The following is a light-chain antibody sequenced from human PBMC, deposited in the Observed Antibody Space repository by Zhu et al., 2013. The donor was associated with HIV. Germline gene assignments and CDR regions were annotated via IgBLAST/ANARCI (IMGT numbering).Light chain of an antibody. CDR3: QQYYSFSLN. V-gene: IGKV1-5*01. CDR1: QNVGVW. Sequence: DIQMTQSPSTLSTSAGTRVIVSCRASQNVGVWLAWYQQKPGKAPKLLIYDASTLQIGVPRRFSGAGSGTNFTLTIRSLQPDDSAVYYCQQYYSFSLNFGGGPEWRS. CDR2: DAS. J-gene: IGKJ4*01.